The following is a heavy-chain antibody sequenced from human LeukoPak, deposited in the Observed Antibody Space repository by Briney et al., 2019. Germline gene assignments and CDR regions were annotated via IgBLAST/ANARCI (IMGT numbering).Heavy chain of an antibody. V-gene: IGHV3-23*01. CDR1: GFTFSSYA. J-gene: IGHJ4*02. D-gene: IGHD2-15*01. CDR2: ISGSGGST. CDR3: AAIYCSGGSCYW. Sequence: PGGSLSLSCAAFGFTFSSYALSWVRKPPGKGLEWVSAISGSGGSTYYADSVKGRFTISRDNSKNTLYLQMNSLRAEDTAVYYCAAIYCSGGSCYWWGQGTLVTVSS.